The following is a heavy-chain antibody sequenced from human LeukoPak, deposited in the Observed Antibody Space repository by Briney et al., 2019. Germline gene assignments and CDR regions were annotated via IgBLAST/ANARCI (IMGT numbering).Heavy chain of an antibody. D-gene: IGHD2/OR15-2a*01. J-gene: IGHJ3*01. CDR3: ARDGRALLSD. CDR2: IYSGGST. Sequence: GGSLRLSCAASGFTVSSNYMSWVRQAPGKGLEWVSIIYSGGSTYYADSVKGRFIISRDNSKNTLYLQMYSLRAEDTAVYYCARDGRALLSDWGQGTMVTVSS. CDR1: GFTVSSNY. V-gene: IGHV3-66*01.